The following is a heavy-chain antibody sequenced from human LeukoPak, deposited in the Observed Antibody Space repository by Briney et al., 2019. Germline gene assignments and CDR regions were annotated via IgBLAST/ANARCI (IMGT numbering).Heavy chain of an antibody. D-gene: IGHD2-2*01. CDR3: ARQGYCSSTSCYFFDY. CDR1: GGSISSYY. J-gene: IGHJ4*02. Sequence: SSETLSLTCTVSGGSISSYYWSWIRQPPGKGLEWIGYIYYSGSTNYNPSLKSRVTISVDTSKNQFSLQLTSVTATDTAVYYCARQGYCSSTSCYFFDYWGQGMLVTVSS. V-gene: IGHV4-59*08. CDR2: IYYSGST.